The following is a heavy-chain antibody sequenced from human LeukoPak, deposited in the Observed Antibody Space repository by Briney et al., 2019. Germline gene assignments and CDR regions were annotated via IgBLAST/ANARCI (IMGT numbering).Heavy chain of an antibody. J-gene: IGHJ4*02. CDR2: MYLSGTT. Sequence: SETLSLTCTVSGDSINSLDLWSWVRQPPGKGLEWIGEMYLSGTTHSNPSIKSRVTISIDKSKNQFFLNLSSVTAADTAVYYCAGLVGRYSSGLYYYYFDYWGQGTLVTVSS. CDR3: AGLVGRYSSGLYYYYFDY. V-gene: IGHV4-4*02. CDR1: GDSINSLDL. D-gene: IGHD3-22*01.